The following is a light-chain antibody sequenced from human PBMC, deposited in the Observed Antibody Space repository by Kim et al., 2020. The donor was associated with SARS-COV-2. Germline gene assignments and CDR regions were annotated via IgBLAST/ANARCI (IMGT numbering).Light chain of an antibody. CDR3: QQYNDLPIT. CDR2: DAS. Sequence: DIQMTQSPSSLSVSVGDRVTITCQASQDIGNSLNWYQQKPGKAPEVLIYDASNLETGVPSRFSVRGSVTYFVFNISSLQPEDIATYSCQQYNDLPITFGQGTRLEIK. CDR1: QDIGNS. J-gene: IGKJ5*01. V-gene: IGKV1-33*01.